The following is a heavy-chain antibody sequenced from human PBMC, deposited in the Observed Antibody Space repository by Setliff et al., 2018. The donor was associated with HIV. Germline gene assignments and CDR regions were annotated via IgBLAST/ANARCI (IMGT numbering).Heavy chain of an antibody. D-gene: IGHD1-26*01. J-gene: IGHJ4*02. CDR1: GGSISSDY. Sequence: PSETLSLTCTVSGGSISSDYWSWIRQPPGKGLEWIGYIYYSGSTNYNPSLKSRVTISVATSKNQFSLKLSSLTAADTAVYYCARYRRDDYYLTAYFDSWGQGTLVTVSS. CDR2: IYYSGST. V-gene: IGHV4-59*08. CDR3: ARYRRDDYYLTAYFDS.